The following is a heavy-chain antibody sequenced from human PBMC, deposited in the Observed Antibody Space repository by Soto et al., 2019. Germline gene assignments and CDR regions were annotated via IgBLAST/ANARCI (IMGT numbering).Heavy chain of an antibody. D-gene: IGHD6-19*01. CDR3: ARLRDVAVGGTFFDX. Sequence: VEALKISWKGSGYSFTSYWIGWVRQMPGKGLELMVIIYRGDSDTRYSPSFQGQVTISDYKSISTAYLQWSSLKSSETAMYYCARLRDVAVGGTFFDXWGQGTLVTVSX. CDR1: GYSFTSYW. V-gene: IGHV5-51*01. CDR2: IYRGDSDT. J-gene: IGHJ4*02.